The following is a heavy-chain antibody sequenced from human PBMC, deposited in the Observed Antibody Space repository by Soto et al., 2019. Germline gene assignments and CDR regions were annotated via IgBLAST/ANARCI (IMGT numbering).Heavy chain of an antibody. CDR3: ARGRDSSGYSYGSSRWVDY. CDR2: IYYSGST. V-gene: IGHV4-31*03. Sequence: QVQLQESGPGLVKPSQTLSLTCTVSGGSISSGGYSWSWIRQHPGKSLEWIGYIYYSGSTYYNPSLKSRVTISVDTSKNQFSLKLSSVTAADTAVYYCARGRDSSGYSYGSSRWVDYWGQGTLITVSS. D-gene: IGHD5-18*01. J-gene: IGHJ4*02. CDR1: GGSISSGGYS.